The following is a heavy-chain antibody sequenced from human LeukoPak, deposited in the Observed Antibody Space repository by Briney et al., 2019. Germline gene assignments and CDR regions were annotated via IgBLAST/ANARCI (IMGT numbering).Heavy chain of an antibody. Sequence: SETLSLTCTVSAASISSSSYYWGWIRQPPGKGLEGIGSLYYSESTYYNPSLKSRVTISVDTSKKQCSLKLSSVTDAETAVYYCARCPDYYGMDVWGQGTTVTVSS. J-gene: IGHJ6*02. V-gene: IGHV4-39*01. CDR1: AASISSSSYY. CDR3: ARCPDYYGMDV. CDR2: LYYSEST.